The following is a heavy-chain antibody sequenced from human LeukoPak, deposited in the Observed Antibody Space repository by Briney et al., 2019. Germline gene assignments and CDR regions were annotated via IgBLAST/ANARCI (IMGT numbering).Heavy chain of an antibody. J-gene: IGHJ5*02. V-gene: IGHV1-2*02. CDR3: ARDLGYCSSTSCHNWFDP. CDR2: INPNSGGT. Sequence: GASVKVSCKASGYTFTGYYMHWVRQAPGQGLEWMGWINPNSGGTNYAQKFQGRVTMTRDTSISTACMELSRLRSDDTAVYYCARDLGYCSSTSCHNWFDPWGQGTLVTVSS. CDR1: GYTFTGYY. D-gene: IGHD2-2*01.